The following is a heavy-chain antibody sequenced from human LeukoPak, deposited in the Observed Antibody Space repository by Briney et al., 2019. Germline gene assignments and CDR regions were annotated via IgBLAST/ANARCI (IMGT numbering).Heavy chain of an antibody. Sequence: PGGSLRLSCTAPGFTFGDYAMSWFRQAPGKGLEWVGFIRSKAYGGTTEYAASVKGRFTISRDDSKSIAYLQMNSLKTEDTAVYYCTRDRFATVTTDNWFDPWGQGTLVTVSS. V-gene: IGHV3-49*03. CDR3: TRDRFATVTTDNWFDP. CDR2: IRSKAYGGTT. J-gene: IGHJ5*02. D-gene: IGHD4-17*01. CDR1: GFTFGDYA.